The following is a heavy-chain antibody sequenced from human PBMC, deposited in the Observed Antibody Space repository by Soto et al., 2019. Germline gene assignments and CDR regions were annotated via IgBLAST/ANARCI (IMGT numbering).Heavy chain of an antibody. CDR1: GFTFSSYA. CDR3: ARRSSSWYFDY. V-gene: IGHV3-23*01. CDR2: ISGSDGST. Sequence: EVQLLESGGGLVQPGGSLRLSCAASGFTFSSYAMNWVRQAPGKGLEWVSVISGSDGSTYYADSVKGRFTISRDNSKNTLNLQMNSLRGEVTAVYYCARRSSSWYFDYWGQGTLVTVSS. J-gene: IGHJ4*02. D-gene: IGHD6-13*01.